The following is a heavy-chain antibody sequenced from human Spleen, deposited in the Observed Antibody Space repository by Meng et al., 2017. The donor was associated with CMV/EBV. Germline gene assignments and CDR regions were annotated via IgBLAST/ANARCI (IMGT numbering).Heavy chain of an antibody. V-gene: IGHV1-69*13. CDR3: ARRGPLVGARSSDY. CDR1: GYTFSAYY. J-gene: IGHJ4*02. Sequence: VKVSCKASGYTFSAYYMHWVRQAPGQGLEWMGGIIPIFGTANYAQKFQGRVTITTDESTSTAYMELSSLRSEDTAVYYCARRGPLVGARSSDYWGQGTLVTVSS. D-gene: IGHD1-26*01. CDR2: IIPIFGTA.